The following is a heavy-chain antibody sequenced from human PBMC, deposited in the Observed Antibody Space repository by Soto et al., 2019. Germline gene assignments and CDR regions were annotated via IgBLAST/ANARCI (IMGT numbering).Heavy chain of an antibody. CDR1: DGSISSGGYY. D-gene: IGHD1-1*01. V-gene: IGHV4-31*03. Sequence: SETLSLTCTVSDGSISSGGYYWSWIRQHPGKGLEWIGYIHYSGSTYYNPSLKSGVTISVDTSKNQFSVHLTSMTAEDTAVYYCARDGNWRLDYWGQGALVTVSS. CDR2: IHYSGST. CDR3: ARDGNWRLDY. J-gene: IGHJ4*02.